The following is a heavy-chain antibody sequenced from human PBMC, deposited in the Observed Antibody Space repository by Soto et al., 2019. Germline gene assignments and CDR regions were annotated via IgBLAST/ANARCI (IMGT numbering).Heavy chain of an antibody. J-gene: IGHJ6*01. V-gene: IGHV3-49*03. CDR1: AVQPGQYT. CDR3: ASYFLLGGSYYCC. CDR2: IRSRSYGGTT. Sequence: SRRHPCTGSAVQPGQYTMSLFRQAQGKELEWVGFIRSRSYGGTTELAASVKGRFTISRDDSKSIAYLQMNSLKSEDTAVYHCASYFLLGGSYYCC. D-gene: IGHD3-3*01.